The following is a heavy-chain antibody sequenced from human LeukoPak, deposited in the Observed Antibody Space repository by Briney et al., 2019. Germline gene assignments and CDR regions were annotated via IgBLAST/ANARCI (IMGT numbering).Heavy chain of an antibody. Sequence: GGSLRLSCAASGFTFSIYAMSWVRQAPGKGLEWVSGMSGSGGSTYYADSVKGRFTISRDNSKNTLYLQMNTLRAEDTAVYYCAEDREYSYVYDAFDIWGQGTLVTVSS. V-gene: IGHV3-23*01. D-gene: IGHD3-16*01. CDR3: AEDREYSYVYDAFDI. CDR2: MSGSGGST. J-gene: IGHJ3*02. CDR1: GFTFSIYA.